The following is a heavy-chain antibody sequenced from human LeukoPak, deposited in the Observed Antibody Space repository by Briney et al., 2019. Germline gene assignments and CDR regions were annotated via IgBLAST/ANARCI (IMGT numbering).Heavy chain of an antibody. J-gene: IGHJ6*02. Sequence: PGGSLRLSCTASGFTFSTYWMSWVRQAPGKGLEWVANTREDGSNKYYADSVKGRFTISRDNSKNTLYLQMNSLRAEDTAVYYCARDLSAEQWGWYYYGMDVWGQGTTVTVSS. D-gene: IGHD1-14*01. CDR2: TREDGSNK. CDR1: GFTFSTYW. V-gene: IGHV3-7*01. CDR3: ARDLSAEQWGWYYYGMDV.